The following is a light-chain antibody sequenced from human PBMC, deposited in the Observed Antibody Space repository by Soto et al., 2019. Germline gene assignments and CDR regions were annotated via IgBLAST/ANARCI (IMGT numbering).Light chain of an antibody. V-gene: IGLV1-44*01. CDR3: AAWDDSLDGWV. CDR2: YNN. CDR1: SSNIGSNT. Sequence: QSVLTQQPSASGTPGQRVTISCSGSSSNIGSNTVHWYQQLPGTAPTLLIYYNNQRPSGVPDRFSGSKSGTSASLAISGLQYEDEAHYYCAAWDDSLDGWVFGGGTKLTVL. J-gene: IGLJ3*02.